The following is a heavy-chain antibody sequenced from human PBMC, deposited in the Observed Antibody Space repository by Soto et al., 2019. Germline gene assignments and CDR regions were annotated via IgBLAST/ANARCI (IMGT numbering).Heavy chain of an antibody. J-gene: IGHJ4*02. V-gene: IGHV3-33*01. D-gene: IGHD3-22*01. Sequence: QVQLVESGGGVVQPGRSLRLSCAASGFTFSGYGMHRVRQAPGKGLEWVAVIWYDGSNKYYVDSVKGRFTISRDNSKNTLYLQMDSLRAEDSAVYYCARASSGYFYLDYWGQGTLVTVSS. CDR1: GFTFSGYG. CDR2: IWYDGSNK. CDR3: ARASSGYFYLDY.